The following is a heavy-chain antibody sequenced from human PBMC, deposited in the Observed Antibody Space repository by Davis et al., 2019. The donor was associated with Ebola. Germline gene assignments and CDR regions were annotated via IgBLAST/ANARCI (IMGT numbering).Heavy chain of an antibody. CDR2: IDPSDAYA. CDR3: AIRGPTLADLEYFED. CDR1: GYTFSNYY. D-gene: IGHD3-16*01. V-gene: IGHV5-10-1*01. J-gene: IGHJ4*02. Sequence: GGSLRLSCQASGYTFSNYYINWVRQMPGKGLEWMGRIDPSDAYANYSPSFHCHVTISTDKSLNTAYLEWRSLEASDTAMYYCAIRGPTLADLEYFEDWGQGTLVTVSS.